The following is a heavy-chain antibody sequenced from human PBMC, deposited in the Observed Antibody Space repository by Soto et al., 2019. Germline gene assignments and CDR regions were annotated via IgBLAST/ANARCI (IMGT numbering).Heavy chain of an antibody. V-gene: IGHV2-5*02. CDR3: VHESISIFGDFYMDV. CDR2: TYWDDDK. Sequence: QITLKESGPALVNPTQTLTLTCTFSGFSLTTRGVAVGWVRQPPGKALEWLSLTYWDDDKRYTPSLRTRLSISNGPSGTQVVLTMTDMDPADAATYFDVHESISIFGDFYMDVWGKVTTVTVSS. D-gene: IGHD3-3*01. CDR1: GFSLTTRGVA. J-gene: IGHJ6*03.